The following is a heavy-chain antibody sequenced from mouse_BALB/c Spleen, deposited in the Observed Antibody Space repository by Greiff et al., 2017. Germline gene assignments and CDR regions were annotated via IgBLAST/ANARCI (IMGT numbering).Heavy chain of an antibody. CDR1: GFTFSSYT. Sequence: EVMLVESGGGLVKPGGSLKLSCAASGFTFSSYTMSWVRQTPEKRLEWVATISSGGSYTYYPDSVKGRFTISRDNAKNTLYLQMSSLKSEDTAMYYCTRGPGGNYEGRYFDYWGQGTTLTVSS. CDR2: ISSGGSYT. CDR3: TRGPGGNYEGRYFDY. V-gene: IGHV5-6-4*01. J-gene: IGHJ2*01. D-gene: IGHD2-1*01.